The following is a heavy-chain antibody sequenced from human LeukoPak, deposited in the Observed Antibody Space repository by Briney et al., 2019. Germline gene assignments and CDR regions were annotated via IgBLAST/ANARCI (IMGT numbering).Heavy chain of an antibody. CDR1: GFTFTRFN. J-gene: IGHJ4*02. V-gene: IGHV3-21*01. CDR2: ITTSGTYI. Sequence: GGSLILSCAASGFTFTRFNMNWVRQAPGKGLELVSSITTSGTYIYYADSVKGRFTISRDNAKNTLYLQMNSLRAEDMAPYYCARDLSSGSYRFFDSWGQGTLVTVAS. CDR3: ARDLSSGSYRFFDS. D-gene: IGHD1-26*01.